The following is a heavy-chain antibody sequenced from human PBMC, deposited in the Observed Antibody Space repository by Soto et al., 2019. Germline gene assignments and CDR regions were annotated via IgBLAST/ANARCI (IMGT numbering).Heavy chain of an antibody. CDR3: ARGRGGYCSSTSCYTGVYYFDY. D-gene: IGHD2-2*02. V-gene: IGHV4-31*03. J-gene: IGHJ4*02. Sequence: PSETLSLTCTVSGGSISSGGYYWSWIRQHPGKGLEWIGYIYYSGSTYYNPSLKSRVTISVDTSKNQFSLKLSSVTAADTAVYYCARGRGGYCSSTSCYTGVYYFDYWGQGTLVTVSS. CDR2: IYYSGST. CDR1: GGSISSGGYY.